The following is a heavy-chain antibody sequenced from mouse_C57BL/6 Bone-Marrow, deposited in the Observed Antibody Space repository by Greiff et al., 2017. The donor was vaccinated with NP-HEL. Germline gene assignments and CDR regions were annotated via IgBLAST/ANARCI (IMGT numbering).Heavy chain of an antibody. Sequence: EVQLQESGPELVKPGASVKISCKASGYSFTDYNMNWVKQSNGKSLEWIGVINPNYGTTSYNQKFKGKATLTVDQSSSTAYMQLNSLTSEDSAVYYCAAFYYYGSSYGDYYAMDYWGQGTSVTVSS. J-gene: IGHJ4*01. CDR3: AAFYYYGSSYGDYYAMDY. D-gene: IGHD1-1*01. CDR2: INPNYGTT. V-gene: IGHV1-39*01. CDR1: GYSFTDYN.